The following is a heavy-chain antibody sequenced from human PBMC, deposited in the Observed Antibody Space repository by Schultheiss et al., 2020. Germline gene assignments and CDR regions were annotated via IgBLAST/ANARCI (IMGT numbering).Heavy chain of an antibody. D-gene: IGHD3-3*01. CDR2: IYYSGST. V-gene: IGHV4-31*03. Sequence: SETVSLTCTVSGGSISSGGYYWSWIRQHPGKGLEWIGYIYYSGSTYYNPSLKSRVTISVDTSKNQSSLKLSSVTAADTAVYYCARDGGARDYDFWSGYSPYYYYGMDVWGKGTTVTVSS. CDR1: GGSISSGGYY. CDR3: ARDGGARDYDFWSGYSPYYYYGMDV. J-gene: IGHJ6*04.